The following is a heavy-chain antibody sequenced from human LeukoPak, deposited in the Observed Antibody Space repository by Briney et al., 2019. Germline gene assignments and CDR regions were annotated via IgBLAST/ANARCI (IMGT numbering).Heavy chain of an antibody. Sequence: PSETLSLTCAVYGGSFSDYYWSWIRQPPGKGLEWIGEIHHSGSTNYNPSLKSRVTIPVDTSKNQFSLNLRSVTAADTAVYYCARVGPDISSWHYWGQGTLATVSS. CDR1: GGSFSDYY. D-gene: IGHD6-13*01. V-gene: IGHV4-34*01. J-gene: IGHJ4*02. CDR2: IHHSGST. CDR3: ARVGPDISSWHY.